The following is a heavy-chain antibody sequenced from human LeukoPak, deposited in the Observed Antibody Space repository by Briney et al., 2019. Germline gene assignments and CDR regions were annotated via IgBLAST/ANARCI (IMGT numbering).Heavy chain of an antibody. CDR1: GGTFSSYA. CDR2: IIPILGIA. CDR3: ARDQGRDGYNREFDY. V-gene: IGHV1-69*04. D-gene: IGHD5-24*01. J-gene: IGHJ4*02. Sequence: GASVKVSCKASGGTFSSYAISWVRQAPGQGLEWMGRIIPILGIANYAQKFQGRVTITADKSTSTAYMELSSLRSEDTAVYYCARDQGRDGYNREFDYWGQGTLVTVSS.